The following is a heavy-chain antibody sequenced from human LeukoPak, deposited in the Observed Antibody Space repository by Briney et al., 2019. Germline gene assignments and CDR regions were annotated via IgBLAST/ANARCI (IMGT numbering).Heavy chain of an antibody. J-gene: IGHJ3*02. CDR2: IYHTGSN. V-gene: IGHV4-59*08. Sequence: KPSETLSLTCTVSGGSMSSYYWSWIRQPPGKGLEWIGYIYHTGSNNYSPSLKSRVTMSVDTSKNQFSLKLSSVTAADTAVYYCARARYSNSWYAVDIWGQGTMVTVSS. D-gene: IGHD6-13*01. CDR1: GGSMSSYY. CDR3: ARARYSNSWYAVDI.